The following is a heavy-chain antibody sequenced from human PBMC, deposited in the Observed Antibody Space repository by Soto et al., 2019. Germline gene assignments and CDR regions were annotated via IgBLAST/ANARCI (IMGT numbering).Heavy chain of an antibody. J-gene: IGHJ6*02. CDR1: GFTFSSYS. D-gene: IGHD6-13*01. CDR2: ISSSSSYI. Sequence: PGGSLRLSCAASGFTFSSYSMNWVRQAPGKGLEWVSSISSSSSYIYYADSVKGRFTISRDNAKNSLYLQMNSLRAEDTAVYYCARDVSSWAYGMDVWGQGTTVTVSS. CDR3: ARDVSSWAYGMDV. V-gene: IGHV3-21*01.